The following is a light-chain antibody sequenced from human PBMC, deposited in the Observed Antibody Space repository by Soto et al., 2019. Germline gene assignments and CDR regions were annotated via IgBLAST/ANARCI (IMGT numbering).Light chain of an antibody. CDR3: SSFTSARTLYV. CDR2: EVS. V-gene: IGLV2-14*01. CDR1: SSDVGGYKY. J-gene: IGLJ1*01. Sequence: QSVLTQPPSVSWSPGQSITISCAGTSSDVGGYKYVSWYQQNPGKAPKLIIYEVSSRPSGVSNRYSGSKSGNTASLTISGLQAEDEADYYCSSFTSARTLYVFGSGTKVTVL.